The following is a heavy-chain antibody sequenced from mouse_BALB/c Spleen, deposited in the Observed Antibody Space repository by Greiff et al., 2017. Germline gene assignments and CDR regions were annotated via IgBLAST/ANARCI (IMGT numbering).Heavy chain of an antibody. V-gene: IGHV2-6-7*01. J-gene: IGHJ3*01. D-gene: IGHD1-1*01. Sequence: QVQLQQSGPGLVAPSQSLSITCTASGFSLTGYGVNWVRQPPGKGLEWLGMIWGDGSTDYNSALKSRLSISTDNSKSQVFLKMNSLQTDDTARYYCARDYYYGSSYVFAYWGQGTLVTVSA. CDR2: IWGDGST. CDR3: ARDYYYGSSYVFAY. CDR1: GFSLTGYG.